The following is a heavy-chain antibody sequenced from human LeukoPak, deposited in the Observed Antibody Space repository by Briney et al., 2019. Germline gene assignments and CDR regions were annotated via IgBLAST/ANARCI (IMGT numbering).Heavy chain of an antibody. CDR2: VSRFGGTT. Sequence: GGSLRVSRVASVFTFDSYAMCWGCPAPGKERGWVSAVSRFGGTTYYADSAKGRFTISRDNSNNTVYLQMNSLRVGDTALYYCVKHVGSRWSNNRFDPWGQGTLVTVS. J-gene: IGHJ5*02. D-gene: IGHD6-13*01. V-gene: IGHV3-23*01. CDR3: VKHVGSRWSNNRFDP. CDR1: VFTFDSYA.